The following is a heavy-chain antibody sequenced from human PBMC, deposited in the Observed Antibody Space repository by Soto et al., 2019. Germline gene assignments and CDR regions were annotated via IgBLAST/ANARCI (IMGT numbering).Heavy chain of an antibody. J-gene: IGHJ3*02. CDR2: ISWNSGSI. CDR1: GFTFDDYA. D-gene: IGHD6-6*01. Sequence: PGGSLRLSCAASGFTFDDYAMHWVRQAPGKGLEWVSGISWNSGSIGYADSVKGRFTISRGNAKNSLYLQMNSLRAEDTALYYCAKDIEYSSSWDAFDIWGQGTMVTVSS. CDR3: AKDIEYSSSWDAFDI. V-gene: IGHV3-9*01.